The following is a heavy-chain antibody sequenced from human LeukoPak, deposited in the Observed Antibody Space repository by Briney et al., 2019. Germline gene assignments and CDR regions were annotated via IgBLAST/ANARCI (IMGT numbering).Heavy chain of an antibody. CDR2: INHSGST. D-gene: IGHD6-6*01. CDR1: GGSFSGYY. CDR3: ARHRRTAARRNYFDY. V-gene: IGHV4-34*01. Sequence: SETLSLTCAVYGGSFSGYYWSWIRQPPGKGLEWIGEINHSGSTNYNPSLKSRVTISVDTSKNQFSLKLSSVTAADTAVYYCARHRRTAARRNYFDYWGQGTLVTVSS. J-gene: IGHJ4*02.